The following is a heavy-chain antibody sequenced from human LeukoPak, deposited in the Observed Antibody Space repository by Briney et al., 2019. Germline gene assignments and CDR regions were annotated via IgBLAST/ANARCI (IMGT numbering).Heavy chain of an antibody. Sequence: PGGSLRLSCAASGFTFTNYWMTWVRQAPGKGLEWVANIMKDGGDKQYVDSVSGRFTISRDNGKNSVYLQMNGLRAEDTAVYYCVRDRDYYVFDLWSQGTLVTVSS. J-gene: IGHJ4*02. CDR3: VRDRDYYVFDL. CDR1: GFTFTNYW. CDR2: IMKDGGDK. V-gene: IGHV3-7*01. D-gene: IGHD3-10*02.